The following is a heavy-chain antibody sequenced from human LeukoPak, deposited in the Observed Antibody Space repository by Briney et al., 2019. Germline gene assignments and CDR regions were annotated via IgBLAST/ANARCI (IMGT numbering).Heavy chain of an antibody. CDR2: IIPIFGTA. CDR1: GGTFSSYA. J-gene: IGHJ5*02. V-gene: IGHV1-69*01. CDR3: ARRNRPNYSSYVDYPNNWFDP. D-gene: IGHD6-6*01. Sequence: ASVKVSCKASGGTFSSYAISWVRQAPGQGLEWMGGIIPIFGTANYAQKFQGRVTITADESTSTAYMELSSLRSEDTAVYYCARRNRPNYSSYVDYPNNWFDPWGQGTLVTVSS.